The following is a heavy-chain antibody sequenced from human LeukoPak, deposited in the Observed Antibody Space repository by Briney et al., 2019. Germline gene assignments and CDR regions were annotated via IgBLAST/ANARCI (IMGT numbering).Heavy chain of an antibody. CDR2: ISGSGGST. CDR1: GFTFSSYA. CDR3: AKREGHIRYFDWLCPSFDS. Sequence: GGSLRLSCAASGFTFSSYAMSWVRQAPGKGLEWVSAISGSGGSTYYADSVKGRFTISRDNSKNTLYLQMNSLRAEDTAVYYCAKREGHIRYFDWLCPSFDSWGQGTLVTVSS. V-gene: IGHV3-23*01. D-gene: IGHD3-9*01. J-gene: IGHJ4*02.